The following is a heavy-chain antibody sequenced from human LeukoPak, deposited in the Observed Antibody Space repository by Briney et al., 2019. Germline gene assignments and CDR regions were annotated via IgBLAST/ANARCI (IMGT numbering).Heavy chain of an antibody. CDR1: GFTFSSYW. Sequence: ETGGSLRLSCAASGFTFSSYWMSWVRQAPGKGLEWVATIRQDGSQKYYVESVKGRFTISRDNAKNSLYLQMNSLRAEDTAVYYCARESGSVTSEVDFDYWGQGTLVTVSS. J-gene: IGHJ4*02. D-gene: IGHD4-17*01. CDR2: IRQDGSQK. CDR3: ARESGSVTSEVDFDY. V-gene: IGHV3-7*01.